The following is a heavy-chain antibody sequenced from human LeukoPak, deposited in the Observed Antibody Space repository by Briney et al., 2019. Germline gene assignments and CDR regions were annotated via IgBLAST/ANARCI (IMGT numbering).Heavy chain of an antibody. J-gene: IGHJ4*02. D-gene: IGHD6-19*01. CDR1: GLTFIDAW. CDR3: ATDYLYSSGWREAY. V-gene: IGHV3-15*01. CDR2: IKSKGDGGTT. Sequence: PGGSLRLSCAVSGLTFIDAWVSWVRQAPGRGLEWVGRIKSKGDGGTTDYAAPVRGRFTILRDDSKNTLYLQMSSLKTEDTAVYYCATDYLYSSGWREAYWGQGTLVTVSS.